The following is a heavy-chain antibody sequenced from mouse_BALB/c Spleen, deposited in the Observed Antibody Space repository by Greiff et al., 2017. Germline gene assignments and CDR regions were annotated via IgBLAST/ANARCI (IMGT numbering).Heavy chain of an antibody. J-gene: IGHJ2*01. V-gene: IGHV14-3*02. D-gene: IGHD1-1*01. CDR1: GFNIKDTY. Sequence: EVQLQQSGAELVKPGASVKLSCTASGFNIKDTYMHWVKQRPEQGLEWIGRIDPANGNTKYDPKFQGKATITADTSSNTAYLQLSSLTSEDTAVYYCALIYYYGTFDYWGQGTTLTVSS. CDR3: ALIYYYGTFDY. CDR2: IDPANGNT.